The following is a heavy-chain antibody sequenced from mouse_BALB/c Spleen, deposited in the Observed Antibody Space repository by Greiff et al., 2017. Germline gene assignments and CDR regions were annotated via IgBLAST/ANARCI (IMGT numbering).Heavy chain of an antibody. CDR2: IDPANGNT. D-gene: IGHD1-1*01. V-gene: IGHV14-3*02. CDR1: GFNIKDTY. Sequence: EVMLVESGAELVKPGASVKLSCTASGFNIKDTYMHWVKQRPEQGLEWIGRIDPANGNTKYDPKFQGKATITADTSSNTAYLQLSSLTSEDTAVYYCARDGNLYAMDYWGQGTSVTVSS. J-gene: IGHJ4*01. CDR3: ARDGNLYAMDY.